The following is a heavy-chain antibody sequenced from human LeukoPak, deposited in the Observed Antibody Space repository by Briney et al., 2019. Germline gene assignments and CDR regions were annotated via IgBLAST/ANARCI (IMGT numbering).Heavy chain of an antibody. J-gene: IGHJ4*02. CDR1: GYTFTGYY. CDR3: ARGVTAGVDY. V-gene: IGHV1-2*02. CDR2: INPNSGGT. D-gene: IGHD6-25*01. Sequence: ASVKVSCKASGYTFTGYYMHWVRQAPGQGLEWMGWINPNSGGTNYAQKFLGRVTMTRNTSISTAYLELSSLRSEDTAVYYCARGVTAGVDYWGQGTLVTVSS.